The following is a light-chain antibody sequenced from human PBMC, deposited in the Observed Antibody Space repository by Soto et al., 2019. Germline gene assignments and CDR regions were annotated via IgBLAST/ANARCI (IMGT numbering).Light chain of an antibody. CDR3: QQRSNWPPT. V-gene: IGKV3-15*01. CDR1: QSVSTN. J-gene: IGKJ1*01. CDR2: GAS. Sequence: IVMTQSPATLSVSPGERVTLSCRASQSVSTNVAWYQQKPGQAPRLLLYGASTRATGLPARFSGSGSGTDFTLTISSLEPEDFAVYYCQQRSNWPPTFGQGTKVDIK.